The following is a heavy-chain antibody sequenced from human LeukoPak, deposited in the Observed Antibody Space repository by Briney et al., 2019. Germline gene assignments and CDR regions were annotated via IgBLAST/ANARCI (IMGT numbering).Heavy chain of an antibody. J-gene: IGHJ6*03. Sequence: ASVKVSCKASGYTFTSYGVSWVRQARGQGLEWMGWISAYNGNTNYAQRLQGRVTMTTDTSTSTAYMELSSLTSADTAVYFCARSAEHCNNGVCFTDYYMDVWGKGTTVTISS. CDR2: ISAYNGNT. V-gene: IGHV1-18*01. D-gene: IGHD2-8*01. CDR1: GYTFTSYG. CDR3: ARSAEHCNNGVCFTDYYMDV.